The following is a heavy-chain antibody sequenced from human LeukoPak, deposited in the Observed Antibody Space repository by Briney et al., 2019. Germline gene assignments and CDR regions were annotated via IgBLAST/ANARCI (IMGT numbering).Heavy chain of an antibody. Sequence: SVKVSCKASGGTFSSYAISWVRQAPGQGLEWMGGIIPIFGTANYAQKFQGRVTITADESTSTAYMELSSLRSEDTAVYYCARAYRYGGNFDYWGQGTLVTVSS. V-gene: IGHV1-69*01. CDR3: ARAYRYGGNFDY. CDR2: IIPIFGTA. CDR1: GGTFSSYA. D-gene: IGHD4-23*01. J-gene: IGHJ4*02.